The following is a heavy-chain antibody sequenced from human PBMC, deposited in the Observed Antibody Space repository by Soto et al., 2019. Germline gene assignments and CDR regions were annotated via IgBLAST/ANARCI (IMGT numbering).Heavy chain of an antibody. V-gene: IGHV1-18*04. Sequence: ASVKVSCKASGYTFTSHGIGWVRQAPGQGLEWIGWVSAYNGNTHYARNVQGRVTMTTDRSTTTAYMELRSLRSDDTAVYYCARAGGTQLFDYWGQGTLVTVSS. CDR3: ARAGGTQLFDY. CDR2: VSAYNGNT. J-gene: IGHJ4*02. D-gene: IGHD1-1*01. CDR1: GYTFTSHG.